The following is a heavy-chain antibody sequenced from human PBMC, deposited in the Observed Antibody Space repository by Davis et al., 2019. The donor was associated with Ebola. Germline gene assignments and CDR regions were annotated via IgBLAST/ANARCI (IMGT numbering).Heavy chain of an antibody. D-gene: IGHD5-18*01. CDR3: AKERGYSSPFDY. V-gene: IGHV3-23*01. CDR1: GFTFSSYA. J-gene: IGHJ4*02. Sequence: GESLKIPCAASGFTFSSYAMSRVRHAPGKGLEWVSASSGSGGSTYYADSVKGRFTISRDNSKNTLYLQMNSLRAEDTAVYYCAKERGYSSPFDYWGQGTLVTVSS. CDR2: SSGSGGST.